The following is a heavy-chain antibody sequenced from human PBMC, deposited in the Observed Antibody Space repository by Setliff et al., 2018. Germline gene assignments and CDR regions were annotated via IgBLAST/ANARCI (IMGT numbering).Heavy chain of an antibody. D-gene: IGHD5-18*01. CDR3: AREGVDTRSSTDYRYYMDV. CDR1: GYTFISYG. V-gene: IGHV1-18*01. Sequence: ASVKVSCKASGYTFISYGISWVRRAPGQGLEWIGWISPYNGDTKLAQKLQGRVTMTTDTSTSTGYMELRSLISDDTAVYYCAREGVDTRSSTDYRYYMDVWGKGTTVTVSS. CDR2: ISPYNGDT. J-gene: IGHJ6*03.